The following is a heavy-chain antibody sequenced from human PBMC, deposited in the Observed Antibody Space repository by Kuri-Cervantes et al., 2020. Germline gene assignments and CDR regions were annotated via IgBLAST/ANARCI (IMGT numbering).Heavy chain of an antibody. V-gene: IGHV3-7*03. D-gene: IGHD3-10*01. CDR1: GFTFSTSW. J-gene: IGHJ4*02. Sequence: WGSLRLSWAASGFTFSTSWMYWVRQAPGKGLEWVANINPDGSEKYYVDPLKGRFIISRDNAKSSLYLQMKSLRDEDTATYYCARFASGHWGQGALVTVSS. CDR2: INPDGSEK. CDR3: ARFASGH.